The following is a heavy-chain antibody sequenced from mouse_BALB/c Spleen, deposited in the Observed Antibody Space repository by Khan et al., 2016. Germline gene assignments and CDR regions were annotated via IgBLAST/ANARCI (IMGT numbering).Heavy chain of an antibody. D-gene: IGHD1-2*01. Sequence: EVQLQESGPGLVKPSQSLSLTCTVTGYSITSDYAWNWIRQFPGNKLEWMGYISYSGSPSYNPSLKSRISITRDTSKNQFFLQLNAVITEDTATYYCARTLLRLYYFDYWGQGTTLTVSS. CDR1: GYSITSDYA. CDR2: ISYSGSP. CDR3: ARTLLRLYYFDY. V-gene: IGHV3-2*02. J-gene: IGHJ2*01.